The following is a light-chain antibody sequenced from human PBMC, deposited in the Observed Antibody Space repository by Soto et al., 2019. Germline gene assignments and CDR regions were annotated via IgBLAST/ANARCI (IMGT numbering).Light chain of an antibody. V-gene: IGLV1-47*01. Sequence: QSVLTQAPSTSGTPGQRVTISCSGSSSTIGSNHVYWYQQVPGTAPKLLIYRNNQRPSGVPDRFSGSKSGTSASLAISGLRSEDEAEYYCAAWDDSLNGPVFGTGTKVTVL. J-gene: IGLJ1*01. CDR2: RNN. CDR3: AAWDDSLNGPV. CDR1: SSTIGSNH.